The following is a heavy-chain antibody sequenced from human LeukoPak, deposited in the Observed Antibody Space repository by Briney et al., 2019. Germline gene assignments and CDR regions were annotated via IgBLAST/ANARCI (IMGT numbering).Heavy chain of an antibody. V-gene: IGHV4-61*01. CDR2: IYYSGST. D-gene: IGHD2/OR15-2a*01. Sequence: PSETLSLTCTVSGGSISSGSYYWSWIRQPPGKGLEWIGYIYYSGSTNYNPSLKSRVTISVDTSKNQFSLKLSSVTAADAAVYYCARDRLIADAFDIWGQGTMVTVSS. CDR1: GGSISSGSYY. J-gene: IGHJ3*02. CDR3: ARDRLIADAFDI.